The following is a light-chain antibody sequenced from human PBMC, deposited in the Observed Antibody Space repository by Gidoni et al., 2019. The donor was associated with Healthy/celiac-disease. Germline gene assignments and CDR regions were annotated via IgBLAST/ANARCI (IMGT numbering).Light chain of an antibody. CDR3: QQYGSSPLYT. J-gene: IGKJ2*01. CDR1: QSVSSSY. Sequence: IVLPPSPGTLSVSPGERATLSCRASQSVSSSYLAWYQQKPGQAPRLRIYGASSSATGIPDRFSGSGSWTDFTLTISRLEPEDFAVYYCQQYGSSPLYTFGQGTKLEIK. CDR2: GAS. V-gene: IGKV3-20*01.